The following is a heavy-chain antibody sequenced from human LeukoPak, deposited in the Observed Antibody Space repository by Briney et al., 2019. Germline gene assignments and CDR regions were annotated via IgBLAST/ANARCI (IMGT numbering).Heavy chain of an antibody. CDR2: ISGIGDNS. Sequence: GGSLRLSCAASGFTFTNYVMSWVRQAPGKGLEWISSISGIGDNSYYSDSMKGRFIISRDNSQNTLYLQMNSLRPEDTAVYYCAKKSPQETTVGPYWYLGLWGRGTLVTVSS. CDR1: GFTFTNYV. D-gene: IGHD4-23*01. CDR3: AKKSPQETTVGPYWYLGL. V-gene: IGHV3-23*01. J-gene: IGHJ2*01.